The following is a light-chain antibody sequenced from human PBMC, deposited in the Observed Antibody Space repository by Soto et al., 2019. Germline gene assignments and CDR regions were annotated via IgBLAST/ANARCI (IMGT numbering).Light chain of an antibody. CDR3: RQYNNWRRT. Sequence: EIVMTQSPATLSASPGERATLSCRASQSVSSNLAWYQQKPGQAPRLLIYGASTRATGIPARFSGSGSGTEFTLTISSLQSEDFAVYYCRQYNNWRRTFGQGTKVDIK. CDR2: GAS. J-gene: IGKJ1*01. V-gene: IGKV3-15*01. CDR1: QSVSSN.